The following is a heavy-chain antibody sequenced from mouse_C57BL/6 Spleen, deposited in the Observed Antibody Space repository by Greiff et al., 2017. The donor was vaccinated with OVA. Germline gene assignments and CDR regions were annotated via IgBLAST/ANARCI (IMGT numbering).Heavy chain of an antibody. CDR3: ARYPDYYGSSSPFDY. J-gene: IGHJ2*01. V-gene: IGHV1-54*01. D-gene: IGHD1-1*01. CDR1: GYAFTNYL. CDR2: INPGSGGT. Sequence: QVQLKESGAELVRPGTSVKVSCKASGYAFTNYLIEWVKQRPGQGLEWIGVINPGSGGTNYNEKFKGKATLTADKSSSTAYMQLSSLTSEDSAVYFCARYPDYYGSSSPFDYWGQGTTLTVSS.